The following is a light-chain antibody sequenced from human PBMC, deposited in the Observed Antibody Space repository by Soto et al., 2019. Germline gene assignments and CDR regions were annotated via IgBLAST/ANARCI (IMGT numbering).Light chain of an antibody. CDR2: EVN. V-gene: IGLV2-8*01. J-gene: IGLJ2*01. Sequence: QSALTQPPSASGSPGQSVTISCTGTSSDVGGYDYVSWYQQHPGRAPKVLIYEVNKRPSGVPARFSGTKSGNTASLTVSGLLGEDEGVSFCSSYGSGNNMLFGGGTKLTVL. CDR1: SSDVGGYDY. CDR3: SSYGSGNNML.